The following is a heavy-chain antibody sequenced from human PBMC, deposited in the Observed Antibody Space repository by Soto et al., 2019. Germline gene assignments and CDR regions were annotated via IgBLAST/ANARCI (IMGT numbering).Heavy chain of an antibody. CDR1: GYTFTSYG. Sequence: QVQLVQSGAEVKKPGASVKVSCKASGYTFTSYGISWVRQAPGQGLEWMGWISAYNGNTNYAQKFQGRVTMTTDTSTSTAYMELRSLRSVDTAVYYCTGGGKYYTNGLCSFYGMGVWGQGSTVTVTS. CDR3: TGGGKYYTNGLCSFYGMGV. CDR2: ISAYNGNT. V-gene: IGHV1-18*01. D-gene: IGHD2-8*01. J-gene: IGHJ6*02.